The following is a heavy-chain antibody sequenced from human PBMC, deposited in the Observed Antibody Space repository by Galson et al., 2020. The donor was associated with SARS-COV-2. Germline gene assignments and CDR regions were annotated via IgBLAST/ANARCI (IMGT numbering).Heavy chain of an antibody. CDR3: ARDSFDFWSGFPYYFDY. V-gene: IGHV3-21*01. J-gene: IGHJ4*02. Sequence: GGSLRLSCAASGFTFSSYNMNWVRQAPGKGLEWVSSITSGSSYIYYADSVKGRFTISRDNAKNSLFLHMNSLRAEDTAVYYCARDSFDFWSGFPYYFDYWGRGILVTVSS. CDR2: ITSGSSYI. CDR1: GFTFSSYN. D-gene: IGHD3-3*01.